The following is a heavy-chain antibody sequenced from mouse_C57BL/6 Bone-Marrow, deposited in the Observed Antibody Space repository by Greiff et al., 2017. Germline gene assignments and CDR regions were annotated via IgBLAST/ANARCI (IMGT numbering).Heavy chain of an antibody. CDR2: INPYDSGT. Sequence: VQLQQSGPELVLPGASVKLSCKASGYTFTSYYMNWVKQTPGQGLEWIGEINPYDSGTSYNQQFKGKATLTVAQSSRTAYMQLSILTSEDSAVYYCARNYDGNGYAYWGQGTPVTVSS. CDR1: GYTFTSYY. V-gene: IGHV1-69*01. CDR3: ARNYDGNGYAY. D-gene: IGHD2-4*01. J-gene: IGHJ3*01.